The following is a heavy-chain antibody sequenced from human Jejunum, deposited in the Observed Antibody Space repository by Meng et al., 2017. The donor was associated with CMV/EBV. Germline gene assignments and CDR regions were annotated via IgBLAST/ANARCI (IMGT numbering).Heavy chain of an antibody. CDR3: AREGTDYNYFDY. CDR1: GDSVSSGSSY. D-gene: IGHD3/OR15-3a*01. CDR2: IYYNGQT. Sequence: VSGDSVSSGSSYWSWIRQPPGKGLEWIGYIYYNGQTKSNPSLQSRVTTSVDTSKNQVSLKLRSVTAADTAVYYCAREGTDYNYFDYWGQGTLVTVSS. J-gene: IGHJ4*02. V-gene: IGHV4-61*01.